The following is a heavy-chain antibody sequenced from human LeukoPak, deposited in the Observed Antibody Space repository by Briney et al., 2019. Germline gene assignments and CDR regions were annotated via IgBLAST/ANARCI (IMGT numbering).Heavy chain of an antibody. CDR2: INPNSGGT. CDR3: ARVTTYCSTTSCPYFDY. D-gene: IGHD2-2*01. V-gene: IGHV1-2*02. Sequence: ASVKVSCKASGYTFTDYYMHWVRQAPGQGLEWMGWINPNSGGTNYAQKFQGRVTMTRDTSISTAYMELSRLRSDDTAVYYCARVTTYCSTTSCPYFDYWGQGTLVTVSS. CDR1: GYTFTDYY. J-gene: IGHJ4*02.